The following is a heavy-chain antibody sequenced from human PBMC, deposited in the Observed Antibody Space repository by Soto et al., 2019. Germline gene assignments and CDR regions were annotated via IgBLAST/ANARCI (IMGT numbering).Heavy chain of an antibody. D-gene: IGHD3-22*01. CDR1: GGSFSGYY. V-gene: IGHV4-34*01. J-gene: IGHJ4*02. CDR3: ARGLTRYYYDSSGYLYYFDY. Sequence: QVQLQQWGAGLLKPSETLSLTCAVYGGSFSGYYWSWIRQPPGKGLEWIGEINHSGSTNYNPSLKSRVTISVDTSKNQFSLKLSSVTAADTAVYYCARGLTRYYYDSSGYLYYFDYWGQGTLVTVSS. CDR2: INHSGST.